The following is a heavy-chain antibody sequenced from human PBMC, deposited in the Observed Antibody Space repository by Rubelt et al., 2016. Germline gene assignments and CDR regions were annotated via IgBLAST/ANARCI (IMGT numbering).Heavy chain of an antibody. Sequence: QAPGQGLEWMGWINPNSGGTNYAQKFQGRVTMTRDTSISTAYMELSRLRSDDTAVYYCARGYYGSGSYMLRFDPWGQGTLVTVSS. J-gene: IGHJ5*02. CDR2: INPNSGGT. V-gene: IGHV1-2*02. CDR3: ARGYYGSGSYMLRFDP. D-gene: IGHD3-10*01.